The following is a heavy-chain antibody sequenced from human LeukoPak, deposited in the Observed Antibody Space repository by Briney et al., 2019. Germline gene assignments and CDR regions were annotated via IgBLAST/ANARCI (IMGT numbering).Heavy chain of an antibody. J-gene: IGHJ4*02. V-gene: IGHV3-7*03. CDR1: GFTFSSYW. D-gene: IGHD3-22*01. CDR2: INHNGNVN. CDR3: AKDHGYYYDSSGYYY. Sequence: GGSLRLSCAASGFTFSSYWMNWARQAPVKGLEWVASINHNGNVNYYVDSVKGRFTISRDNAKNSLYLQMSNLRAEDTAVYYCAKDHGYYYDSSGYYYWGQGTLVTVSS.